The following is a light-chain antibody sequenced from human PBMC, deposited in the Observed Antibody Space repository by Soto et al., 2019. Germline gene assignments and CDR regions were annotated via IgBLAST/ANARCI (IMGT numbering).Light chain of an antibody. CDR2: GAS. V-gene: IGKV3-15*01. CDR3: HQYDNWPRT. J-gene: IGKJ1*01. CDR1: QSVSSN. Sequence: EIVMTQSPATLSVSPGERATLSCRASQSVSSNLAWYQQKPGQAPRLLIFGASTRATGVPARFTGSGSGTEFTLTISSLQSEDFAVYYCHQYDNWPRTFGQGTKLEIK.